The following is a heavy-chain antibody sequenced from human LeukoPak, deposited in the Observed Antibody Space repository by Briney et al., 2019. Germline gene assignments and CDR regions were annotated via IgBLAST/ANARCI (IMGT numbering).Heavy chain of an antibody. V-gene: IGHV4-30-4*01. CDR2: IYYSGST. D-gene: IGHD6-13*01. J-gene: IGHJ5*02. Sequence: SETLSLTCTVSGGSISSGNYYWSWIRQPPGKGLEWIGYIYYSGSTYYNPSLKSRVTISVDTSKNQFSLKLSSVTAADTAVYYCARDRFAAAGSDPWGQGTLVTVSS. CDR1: GGSISSGNYY. CDR3: ARDRFAAAGSDP.